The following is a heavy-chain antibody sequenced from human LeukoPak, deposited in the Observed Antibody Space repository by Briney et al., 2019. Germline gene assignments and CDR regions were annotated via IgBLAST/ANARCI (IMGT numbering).Heavy chain of an antibody. CDR3: AMMVRGVVHNWFDP. J-gene: IGHJ5*02. V-gene: IGHV3-53*01. D-gene: IGHD3-10*01. CDR1: GFTVSSNY. CDR2: IYSGGST. Sequence: GGSLRLSCAASGFTVSSNYMSWVRQAPGKGLEWVPVIYSGGSTYYADSVKGRFTISRDNSKNTLYLQMNSLRAEDTAVYYCAMMVRGVVHNWFDPWGQGTLVTVSS.